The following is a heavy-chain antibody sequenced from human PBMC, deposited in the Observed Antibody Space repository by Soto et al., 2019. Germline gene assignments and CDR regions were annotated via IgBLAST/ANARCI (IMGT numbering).Heavy chain of an antibody. Sequence: ASVKVSCKASGYTFTSYDINWVRQATGQGLEWMGWMNPNSGNTGYAQKFQGRVTMTRNTSISTAYMELSSLRSEDTAVYYCARSDIVVVPAALGPWGQGTLVTVSS. CDR3: ARSDIVVVPAALGP. V-gene: IGHV1-8*01. J-gene: IGHJ5*02. CDR1: GYTFTSYD. CDR2: MNPNSGNT. D-gene: IGHD2-2*01.